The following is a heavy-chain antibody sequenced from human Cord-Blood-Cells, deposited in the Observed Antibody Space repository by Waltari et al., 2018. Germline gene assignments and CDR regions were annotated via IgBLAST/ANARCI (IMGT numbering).Heavy chain of an antibody. CDR2: INHSGST. V-gene: IGHV4-34*01. CDR1: GGSFSGYY. J-gene: IGHJ4*02. D-gene: IGHD3-3*01. CDR3: ARQRSDFWSGYFPYYFDY. Sequence: QVQLQQWGAGLLKPSETLSLTCAVYGGSFSGYYWSWIRQPPATGLEWIGEINHSGSTNYNPSLKSRVTISVDTSKNQFSLKLSSVTAADTAVYYCARQRSDFWSGYFPYYFDYWGQGTLVTVSS.